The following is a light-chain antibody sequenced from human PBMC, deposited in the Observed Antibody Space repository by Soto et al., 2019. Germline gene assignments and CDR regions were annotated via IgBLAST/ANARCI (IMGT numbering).Light chain of an antibody. CDR3: GQFVSSPPRT. V-gene: IGKV3-20*01. CDR2: GVS. CDR1: QSISSNK. J-gene: IGKJ1*01. Sequence: EVVMTQSPATLSVSPGESATLSCRASQSISSNKLAWYQQKPGQAPRLLLFGVSNRATGIPARFSGSGSGTDFILTISRLEPEDFALYYCGQFVSSPPRTFGQGTKVDIK.